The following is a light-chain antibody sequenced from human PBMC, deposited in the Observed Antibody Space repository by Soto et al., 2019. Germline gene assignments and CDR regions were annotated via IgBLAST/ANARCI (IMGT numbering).Light chain of an antibody. CDR2: EVT. CDR1: SSDVGSYNL. V-gene: IGLV2-23*02. J-gene: IGLJ2*01. CDR3: CSYAGSRTFVV. Sequence: QSVLTQPASVSGSPGQSITISCTGTSSDVGSYNLVSWYQQHPGKAPKFIIYEVTKRPSGVSNRFSGSKSGNSASLTISGLQAEDEADYYCCSYAGSRTFVVFGGGTKVTVL.